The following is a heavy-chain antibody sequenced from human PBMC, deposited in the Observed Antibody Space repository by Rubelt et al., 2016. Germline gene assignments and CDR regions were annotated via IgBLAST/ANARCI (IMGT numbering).Heavy chain of an antibody. CDR3: ARETEGGGYFDY. V-gene: IGHV3-30*04. CDR1: GFTFSSYA. J-gene: IGHJ4*02. D-gene: IGHD1-14*01. Sequence: EAGGGVVQPGRSLRLSCAASGFTFSSYAMPWVRQAPGKGLEWVAVISYDGSNKYYADSVKGRFTISRDNSKNTLYLQMNSLRAEDTAVYYCARETEGGGYFDYWGQGTLVTVSS. CDR2: ISYDGSNK.